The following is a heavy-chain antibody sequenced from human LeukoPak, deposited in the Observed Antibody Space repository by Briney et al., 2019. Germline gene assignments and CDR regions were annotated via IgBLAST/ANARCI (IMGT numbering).Heavy chain of an antibody. V-gene: IGHV4-34*01. CDR2: INHSGST. CDR1: GGSFSGYY. CDR3: ATDISWFDP. Sequence: SETLSLTCAVYGGSFSGYYWSWIRKPPGKGLEWIGEINHSGSTNYNPSLKSRVTISVDTSKNQFSLKLSSVTAADTAVHYCATDISWFDPWGRGTLVTVSS. J-gene: IGHJ5*02.